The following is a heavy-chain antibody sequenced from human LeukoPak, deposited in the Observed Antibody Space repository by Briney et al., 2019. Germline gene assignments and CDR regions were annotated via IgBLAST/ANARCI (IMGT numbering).Heavy chain of an antibody. CDR2: INGNGSSI. J-gene: IGHJ5*02. D-gene: IGHD3-10*01. CDR3: ARGRGPYGWFDP. V-gene: IGHV3-74*01. CDR1: GFSSNSYW. Sequence: GGSLRLSCAASGFSSNSYWMHWARQAPGKGLVWVARINGNGSSINYADSVKGRFTISRDNAKNTLYLQMNSLRVEDTAVYYCARGRGPYGWFDPWGQGTLVTVSS.